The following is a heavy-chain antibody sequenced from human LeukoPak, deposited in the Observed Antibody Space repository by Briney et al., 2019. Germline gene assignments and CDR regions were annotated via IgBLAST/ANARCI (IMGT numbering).Heavy chain of an antibody. D-gene: IGHD4-17*01. J-gene: IGHJ4*02. Sequence: GGSLRLSCAASGFTFSSYSMNWDRQAPGKGLEWVSSISSSSSYIYYADSVKGRFTISRDNAKNSLYLQMNSLRAEDTAVYYCARGETTVTTPGDWGQGTLVTVSS. V-gene: IGHV3-21*01. CDR1: GFTFSSYS. CDR3: ARGETTVTTPGD. CDR2: ISSSSSYI.